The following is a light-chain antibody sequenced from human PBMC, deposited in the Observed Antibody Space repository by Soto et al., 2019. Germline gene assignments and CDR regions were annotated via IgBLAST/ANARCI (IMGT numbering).Light chain of an antibody. CDR1: SSDVGGYKY. J-gene: IGLJ1*01. Sequence: QLVLTQPPSASGSPGQSVTISCTGTSSDVGGYKYVSWFQQHPGKAPKLMICEVSKRPSGVPDRFSGSRSGNTASLTVSGLQAEDEADYYCCSYAGSNNYVFGTGTKLTVL. CDR2: EVS. CDR3: CSYAGSNNYV. V-gene: IGLV2-8*01.